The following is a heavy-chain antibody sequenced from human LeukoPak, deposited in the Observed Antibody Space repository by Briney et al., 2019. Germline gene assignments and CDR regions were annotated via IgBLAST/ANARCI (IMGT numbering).Heavy chain of an antibody. Sequence: PSETLSLTCTVSGGSISSSSYYWGWIRQPPGKGLEWIVSIYYSGSTYYNPSLKSRVTISVDTSKNQFSLKLSSVTAADTAVYYCARGLNYDFWSGHDDAFDIWGQGTMVTVSS. V-gene: IGHV4-39*07. CDR1: GGSISSSSYY. CDR3: ARGLNYDFWSGHDDAFDI. CDR2: IYYSGST. J-gene: IGHJ3*02. D-gene: IGHD3-3*01.